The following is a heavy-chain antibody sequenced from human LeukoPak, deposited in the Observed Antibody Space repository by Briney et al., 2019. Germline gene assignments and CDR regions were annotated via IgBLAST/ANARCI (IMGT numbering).Heavy chain of an antibody. J-gene: IGHJ4*02. D-gene: IGHD1-26*01. CDR3: ARRSSGATRYYFDY. CDR2: IYYSGST. V-gene: IGHV4-39*01. Sequence: SETLSLTCTVSGGSISIRSYYWGWLRQPPGKGLEWIGSIYYSGSTYYNLSLKSRVTISVDTSKNQFSLKLSSVTAADTAVYYCARRSSGATRYYFDYWGQGTLVTVSS. CDR1: GGSISIRSYY.